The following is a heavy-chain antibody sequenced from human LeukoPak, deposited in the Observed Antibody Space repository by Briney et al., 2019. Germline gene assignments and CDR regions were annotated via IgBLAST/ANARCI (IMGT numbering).Heavy chain of an antibody. CDR3: VRVRTGTSCYDY. CDR1: GGSISSYY. CDR2: IYYSGST. D-gene: IGHD2-2*01. J-gene: IGHJ4*02. Sequence: PSETLSLTCTVSGGSISSYYWSWIRQPPGKGLEWIGYIYYSGSTNYNPSLKSRVTISVDTSKNQFSLKLSSVTAADTAVYFCVRVRTGTSCYDYWGQGTLVTASS. V-gene: IGHV4-59*08.